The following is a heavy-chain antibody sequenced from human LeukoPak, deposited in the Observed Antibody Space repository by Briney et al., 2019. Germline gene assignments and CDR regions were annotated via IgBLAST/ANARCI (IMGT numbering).Heavy chain of an antibody. CDR3: ARDQPPGFFDY. CDR1: GFTFSSYG. V-gene: IGHV3-33*01. CDR2: IWYDGSNK. Sequence: GRSLRLSCAASGFTFSSYGMHWVRQAPGKGLERVAVIWYDGSNKYYADSVKGRFAISRDNSKNTLYLQMNSLRAEDTAVYYCARDQPPGFFDYWGQGTLVTVSS. J-gene: IGHJ4*02.